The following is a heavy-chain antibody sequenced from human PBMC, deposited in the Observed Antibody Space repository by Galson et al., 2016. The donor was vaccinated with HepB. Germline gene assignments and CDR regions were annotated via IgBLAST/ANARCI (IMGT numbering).Heavy chain of an antibody. Sequence: SLRLSCAASGITLSSSSMNWVRQAPGKGLERVSSLLLPPSSLSAAASVKGRFPLSRDNATPSVSLHMNSLRAEDTAVYYCARRAVAGRRPKWYYHGMDVWGQGTTVTVSS. D-gene: IGHD6-19*01. CDR2: LLLPPSSL. CDR3: ARRAVAGRRPKWYYHGMDV. V-gene: IGHV3-21*06. J-gene: IGHJ6*02. CDR1: GITLSSSS.